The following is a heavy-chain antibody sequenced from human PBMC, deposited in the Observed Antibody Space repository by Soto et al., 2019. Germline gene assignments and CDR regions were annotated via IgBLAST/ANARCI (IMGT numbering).Heavy chain of an antibody. CDR1: GGSISSYY. CDR2: IYYSGST. Sequence: PSETLSLTCTVSGGSISSYYWSWIRQPPGKGLEWIGYIYYSGSTNYNPSLKSRVTISVDTSKNQFSLKLSSVTAADTAVYYCARDGCSSTSCYLPSNWFDPWAREPWSPSPQ. CDR3: ARDGCSSTSCYLPSNWFDP. D-gene: IGHD2-2*01. V-gene: IGHV4-59*01. J-gene: IGHJ5*02.